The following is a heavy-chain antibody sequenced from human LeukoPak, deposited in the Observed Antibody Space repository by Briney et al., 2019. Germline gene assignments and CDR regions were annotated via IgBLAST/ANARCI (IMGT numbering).Heavy chain of an antibody. CDR2: ISSNGGST. Sequence: GGSLRLSCSASGFTFSSYAMLWVRQSPGKGREYVSAISSNGGSTYYADSVKGRFTISRDNSKNTLYLQMSSLRAEETAVYYCVKDRDSSGWYYYFDYWGQGTLVTVSS. D-gene: IGHD6-19*01. CDR1: GFTFSSYA. J-gene: IGHJ4*02. CDR3: VKDRDSSGWYYYFDY. V-gene: IGHV3-64D*06.